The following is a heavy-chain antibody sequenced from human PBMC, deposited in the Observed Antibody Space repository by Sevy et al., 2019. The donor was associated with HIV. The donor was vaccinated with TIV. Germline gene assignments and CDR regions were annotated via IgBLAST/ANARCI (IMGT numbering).Heavy chain of an antibody. J-gene: IGHJ4*02. CDR1: GGSISSNSFY. V-gene: IGHV4-39*01. CDR2: IYYSGST. D-gene: IGHD5-18*01. Sequence: SETLSLTCTVSGGSISSNSFYWGWIRQPPGKGLEWIGSIYYSGSTYYNPSLKSRVTISVDTSKNQFSLKLSSVTAADTAVYYCVSSYGYDSARYFDYWGQGTLVTVSS. CDR3: VSSYGYDSARYFDY.